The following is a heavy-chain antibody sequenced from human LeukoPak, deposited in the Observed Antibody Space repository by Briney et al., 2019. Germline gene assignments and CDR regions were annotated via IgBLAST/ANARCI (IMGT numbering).Heavy chain of an antibody. CDR1: GFTFSSYS. CDR3: AGDGVDWCFDL. CDR2: ISSSSSYI. V-gene: IGHV3-21*01. J-gene: IGHJ2*01. Sequence: GGSLRLSCAASGFTFSSYSMNWVRQAPGKGLEWVSSISSSSSYIYYADSVKGRFTISRDNAKNSLYLQMNSLRAEDTAVYYCAGDGVDWCFDLWGRGTLVTVSS. D-gene: IGHD3-16*01.